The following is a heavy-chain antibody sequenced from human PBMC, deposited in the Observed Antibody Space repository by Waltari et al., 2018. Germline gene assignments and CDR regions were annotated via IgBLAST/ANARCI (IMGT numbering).Heavy chain of an antibody. D-gene: IGHD3-10*01. V-gene: IGHV4-39*07. CDR3: ARIFSGGMGFRELLCRVCYYGMDV. Sequence: QLQLQESGPGLVKPSETLSLTCTVSGGSISSSSYYWGWIRQPPGKGLEWIGSIYYSGSTFYNPSLKSRVTISVDTSKNQFSLKLSSVTAADTAVYYCARIFSGGMGFRELLCRVCYYGMDVWGQGTTVTVSS. J-gene: IGHJ6*02. CDR1: GGSISSSSYY. CDR2: IYYSGST.